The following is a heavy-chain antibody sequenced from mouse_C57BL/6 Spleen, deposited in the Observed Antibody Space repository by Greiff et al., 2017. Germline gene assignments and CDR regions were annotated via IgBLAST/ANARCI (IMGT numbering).Heavy chain of an antibody. CDR1: GFTFSDYG. J-gene: IGHJ3*01. V-gene: IGHV5-17*01. CDR2: ISSGSSTI. Sequence: EVKLVESGGGLVKPGGSLKLSCAASGFTFSDYGMHWVRQAPEKGLEWVAYISSGSSTIYYADTVKGRFTISRDNAKNTLFLQLTILRSEDTAMYYCASSPFAYWGQGTLVTVSA. CDR3: ASSPFAY. D-gene: IGHD6-1*01.